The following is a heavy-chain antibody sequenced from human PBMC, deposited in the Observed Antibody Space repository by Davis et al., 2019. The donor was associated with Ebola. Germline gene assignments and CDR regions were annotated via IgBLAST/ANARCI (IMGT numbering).Heavy chain of an antibody. V-gene: IGHV3-7*01. CDR3: ARDHDYAFDY. CDR1: GFTFSSYW. J-gene: IGHJ4*02. Sequence: GESLKISCAASGFTFSSYWMSWVRQAPGKGLEWVANIKQDGSEKYYVDSVKGRFTISRDNAKNSLFLQMNSLRDEDTAVYYCARDHDYAFDYWGQGTLVTVSS. CDR2: IKQDGSEK. D-gene: IGHD4-17*01.